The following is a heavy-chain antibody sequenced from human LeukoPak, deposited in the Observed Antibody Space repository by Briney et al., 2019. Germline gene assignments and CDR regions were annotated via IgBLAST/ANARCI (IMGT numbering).Heavy chain of an antibody. V-gene: IGHV4-4*07. J-gene: IGHJ4*02. CDR3: ARGHSSGWTLSSFDY. CDR1: GGSISSYY. D-gene: IGHD6-19*01. CDR2: IYTSGST. Sequence: PSETLSLTCTVSGGSISSYYWSWIRQPAGKGLEWIGRIYTSGSTNYNPSLKSRVTMSVDTSKNQFSLKLSSVTAADTAVYYCARGHSSGWTLSSFDYWGQGTLVTVSS.